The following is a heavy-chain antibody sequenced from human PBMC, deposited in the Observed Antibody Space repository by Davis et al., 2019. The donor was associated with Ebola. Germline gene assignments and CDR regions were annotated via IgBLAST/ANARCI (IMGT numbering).Heavy chain of an antibody. CDR3: ARDLTMVRGASMDV. V-gene: IGHV4-4*02. CDR1: GGSISSSNW. Sequence: GSLRLSCAVSGGSISSSNWWRWVRQPPGEGLEWIGEVYHSGSTNYNPSLKSRVTISVDKSKNQFSLKLSSVTAADTAVYYCARDLTMVRGASMDVRGKGTTVTVSS. J-gene: IGHJ6*04. D-gene: IGHD3-10*01. CDR2: VYHSGST.